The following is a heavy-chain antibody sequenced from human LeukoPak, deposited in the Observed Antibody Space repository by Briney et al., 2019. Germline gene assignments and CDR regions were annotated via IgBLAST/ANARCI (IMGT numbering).Heavy chain of an antibody. CDR1: GFTLSTYW. CDR2: IKQDGSEK. D-gene: IGHD3-22*01. Sequence: GGSLRLSCAASGFTLSTYWMTWVRQVPGKGLEWVADIKQDGSEKYYVDSVKGRFTISRDNAKNSLYLQMNSLRAEDTALYYCAKGLYYYDSSGNTFDYWGQGTLVTVSS. CDR3: AKGLYYYDSSGNTFDY. J-gene: IGHJ4*02. V-gene: IGHV3-7*03.